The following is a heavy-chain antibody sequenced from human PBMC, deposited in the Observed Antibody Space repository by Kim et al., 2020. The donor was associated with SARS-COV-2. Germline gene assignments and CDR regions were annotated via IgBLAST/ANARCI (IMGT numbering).Heavy chain of an antibody. CDR1: GFTFTSSA. CDR3: AAEVRISSGPTGDYYYYGMDV. J-gene: IGHJ6*02. Sequence: SVKVSCNASGFTFTSSAVQWVRQARGQRLEWIGWIVVGSGNINYAQKFQERVTITRDMSTSTAYMELSSLRSEDTAVYYCAAEVRISSGPTGDYYYYGMDVWGQGTTVTVSS. V-gene: IGHV1-58*01. CDR2: IVVGSGNI. D-gene: IGHD6-19*01.